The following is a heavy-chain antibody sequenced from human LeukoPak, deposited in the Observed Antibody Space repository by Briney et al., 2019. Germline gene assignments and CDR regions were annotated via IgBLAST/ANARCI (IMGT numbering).Heavy chain of an antibody. Sequence: ASVKVSCKASGGTFSSYAISWVRQAPGQGLEWMGRIIPILGIANYAQKFQGRVTITADKSTSTAYMELSSLRSEDTAVYYCARLLLVRGVYFDYWGQGTLVTVSS. D-gene: IGHD3-10*01. CDR1: GGTFSSYA. V-gene: IGHV1-69*04. CDR2: IIPILGIA. J-gene: IGHJ4*02. CDR3: ARLLLVRGVYFDY.